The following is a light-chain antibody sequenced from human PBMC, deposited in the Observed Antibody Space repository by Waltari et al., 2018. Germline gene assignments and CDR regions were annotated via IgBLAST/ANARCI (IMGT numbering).Light chain of an antibody. Sequence: EIVLKQSPGSLSSSPGERVTLSCRASQRVSRALAWYQQKPGQAPMLLIFGASNRATGIPDRFSGSGSETDFSLTISRLEPEDFAVYYCQHYVRLPATFGRGTKVEIK. J-gene: IGKJ1*01. V-gene: IGKV3-20*01. CDR3: QHYVRLPAT. CDR1: QRVSRA. CDR2: GAS.